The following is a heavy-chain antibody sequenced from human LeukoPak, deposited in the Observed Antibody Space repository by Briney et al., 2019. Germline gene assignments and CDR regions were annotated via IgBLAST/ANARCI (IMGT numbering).Heavy chain of an antibody. Sequence: GGSLRLSCAASGFTFSSYAMTWVRQPPGKGLEGVSSITGSTGSTYYADSVKGRFTISRDNSKNTLYLQMNSLRAEDTAVYYCAKRYSGSSGLYNFDYWGRGTLVTVSP. V-gene: IGHV3-23*01. D-gene: IGHD1-26*01. CDR2: ITGSTGST. CDR1: GFTFSSYA. CDR3: AKRYSGSSGLYNFDY. J-gene: IGHJ4*02.